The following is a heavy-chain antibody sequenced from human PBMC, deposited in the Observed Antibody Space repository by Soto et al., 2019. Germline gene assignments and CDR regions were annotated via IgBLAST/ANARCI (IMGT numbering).Heavy chain of an antibody. CDR2: IYSGGST. Sequence: PGGSLRLSCAASGFTVSSNYMSWVRQAPGKGLEWVSVIYSGGSTYYADSVKGRFTISRDNSKNTLYLQMNSLRAEDTAVYYCARGLGYSYGFLDYWGQGTLVTVSS. CDR3: ARGLGYSYGFLDY. CDR1: GFTVSSNY. J-gene: IGHJ4*02. V-gene: IGHV3-66*01. D-gene: IGHD5-18*01.